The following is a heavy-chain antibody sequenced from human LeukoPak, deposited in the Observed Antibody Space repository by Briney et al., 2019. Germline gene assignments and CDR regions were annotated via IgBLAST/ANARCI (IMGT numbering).Heavy chain of an antibody. J-gene: IGHJ4*02. CDR1: GFTFSSYS. V-gene: IGHV3-21*01. CDR2: ISSSSSYI. CDR3: VTVLGDLIALYFDS. D-gene: IGHD3-16*01. Sequence: GGSLRLSCAASGFTFSSYSMNWVRQAPGKGLEWVSSISSSSSYIYYADSVKGRFTISRDNAKNSLYLQMNSRRAEDTPVYPCVTVLGDLIALYFDSWGQGTLVTVSS.